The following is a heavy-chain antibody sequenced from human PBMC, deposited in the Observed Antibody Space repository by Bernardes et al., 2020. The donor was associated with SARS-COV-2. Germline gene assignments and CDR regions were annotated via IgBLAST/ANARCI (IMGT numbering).Heavy chain of an antibody. CDR3: ARSFGVVVRADY. V-gene: IGHV3-33*01. CDR2: IWYDGSNK. J-gene: IGHJ4*02. D-gene: IGHD3-3*01. CDR1: GFTFSSYG. Sequence: GGSLRLSCAASGFTFSSYGMHWVRQAPGKGLEWVAVIWYDGSNKYYADSVKGRFTISRDNSKNTLYLQMNSLRAEDTAVYYCARSFGVVVRADYWGQGTLVTVSS.